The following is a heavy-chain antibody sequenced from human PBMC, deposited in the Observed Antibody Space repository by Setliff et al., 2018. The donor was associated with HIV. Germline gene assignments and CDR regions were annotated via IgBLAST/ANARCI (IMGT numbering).Heavy chain of an antibody. Sequence: SVKVSCKASGGTFSGYAISWVRQAPGQGLELMGGIIPIFGTANYAQMFQGRVTITADKTTSTVEMELSSLISEDTAVYYCARDDHYYDMGSILSDWFFDLWDRGTLVTVS. CDR3: ARDDHYYDMGSILSDWFFDL. V-gene: IGHV1-69*06. J-gene: IGHJ2*01. D-gene: IGHD3-22*01. CDR1: GGTFSGYA. CDR2: IIPIFGTA.